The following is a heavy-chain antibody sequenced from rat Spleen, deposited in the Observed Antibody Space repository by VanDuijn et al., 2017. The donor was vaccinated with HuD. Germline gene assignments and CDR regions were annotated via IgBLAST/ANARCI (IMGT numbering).Heavy chain of an antibody. J-gene: IGHJ2*01. D-gene: IGHD5-1*01. CDR3: TRANWAPDY. CDR1: GFSLTSYG. V-gene: IGHV2-15*01. CDR2: RWGDGST. Sequence: QVQLKESGPGLVQPSQTLSLTCTVSGFSLTSYGVSWVRQPPGKGLEWMGGRWGDGSTNYNSALKSRLSISRDTSKSQVFLKMNSLQTEDTAIYFCTRANWAPDYWGQGVMVTVSS.